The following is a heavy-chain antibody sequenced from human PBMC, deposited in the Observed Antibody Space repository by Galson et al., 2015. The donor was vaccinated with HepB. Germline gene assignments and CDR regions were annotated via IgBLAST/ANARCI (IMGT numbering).Heavy chain of an antibody. CDR1: AYSFMPYG. CDR3: ARGTMGLQ. CDR2: ISSYNGDT. J-gene: IGHJ1*01. D-gene: IGHD1-7*01. V-gene: IGHV1-18*01. Sequence: SVKVSCKASAYSFMPYGINWVRQAPGQGLEWMGWISSYNGDTDYAQKFQGRVTLTTDTSASTAYMELRSLRSDDTAVYYCARGTMGLQWGQGTLVTVSS.